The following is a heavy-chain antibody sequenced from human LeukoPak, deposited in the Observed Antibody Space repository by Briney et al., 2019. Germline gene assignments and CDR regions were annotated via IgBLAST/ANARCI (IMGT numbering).Heavy chain of an antibody. D-gene: IGHD2-21*02. Sequence: GRSLRLSCAAAGFTFSRYSMNWVRQAPGKGLEWVSSISSSSSYIYYADPVEGRFTISRENAMNSLYLQMNSLRAEDTAVYYCAKGADCGGDCWYFDYWGQGTLVTVSS. CDR2: ISSSSSYI. CDR3: AKGADCGGDCWYFDY. J-gene: IGHJ4*02. V-gene: IGHV3-21*04. CDR1: GFTFSRYS.